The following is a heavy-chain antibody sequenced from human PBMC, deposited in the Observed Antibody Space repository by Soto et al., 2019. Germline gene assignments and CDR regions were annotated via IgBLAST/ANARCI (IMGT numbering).Heavy chain of an antibody. CDR3: AREVVPAANNWFDP. D-gene: IGHD2-2*01. J-gene: IGHJ5*02. CDR1: GFTFSSYA. V-gene: IGHV3-23*01. Sequence: EVQLLESGGGLVQPGGSLRLSCAASGFTFSSYAVSWVRQAPGKGPEWISSISGSGSTIYYADSVKGRFTISRDNSKNTLYLQMNSLRAEDTAVYYCAREVVPAANNWFDPWGQGTLVTVSS. CDR2: ISGSGSTI.